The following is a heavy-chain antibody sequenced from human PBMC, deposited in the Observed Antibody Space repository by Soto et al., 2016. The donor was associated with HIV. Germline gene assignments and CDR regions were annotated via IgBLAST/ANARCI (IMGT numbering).Heavy chain of an antibody. CDR1: GFTVSSNY. CDR3: ARDPGYGSGSYSVPY. Sequence: EVQLVETGGGLIQPGGSLRLSCAASGFTVSSNYMNWVRQPPGKGLEWVSVIYSGGNTYYADSVKGRFTISRDNSKNTLYLQMNSLRAEDTAVYYCARDPGYGSGSYSVPYWGQGTLVTVSS. J-gene: IGHJ4*02. V-gene: IGHV3-53*02. D-gene: IGHD3-10*01. CDR2: IYSGGNT.